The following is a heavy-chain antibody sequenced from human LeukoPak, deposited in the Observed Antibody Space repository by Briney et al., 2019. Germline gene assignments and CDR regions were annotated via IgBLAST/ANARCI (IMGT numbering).Heavy chain of an antibody. CDR3: ARAPSEIGGYYPEYFRR. D-gene: IGHD3-22*01. CDR2: IKSDGST. V-gene: IGHV3-74*01. J-gene: IGHJ1*01. Sequence: GGSLRLSCAASGFTFSTYWMHWVRQAPGKGLVWVSRIKSDGSTNYADSVKGRFTISRDNAKNTVSLQMNSLRPEDTGVYYCARAPSEIGGYYPEYFRRWGQGTLVTVSS. CDR1: GFTFSTYW.